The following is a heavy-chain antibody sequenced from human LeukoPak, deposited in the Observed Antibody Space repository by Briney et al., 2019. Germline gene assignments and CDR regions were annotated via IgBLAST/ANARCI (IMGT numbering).Heavy chain of an antibody. Sequence: GGSLRLSCAASGFTVSDFWMSWVRLAPGKGLEWVANINRDGSEKYYVDSVKGRSPVSRDHAKSSLYLPMNRLRAEDTAVYYCARTRTTGVPRYLDYWGQGTLVTVSS. D-gene: IGHD4-11*01. CDR3: ARTRTTGVPRYLDY. V-gene: IGHV3-7*03. J-gene: IGHJ4*02. CDR1: GFTVSDFW. CDR2: INRDGSEK.